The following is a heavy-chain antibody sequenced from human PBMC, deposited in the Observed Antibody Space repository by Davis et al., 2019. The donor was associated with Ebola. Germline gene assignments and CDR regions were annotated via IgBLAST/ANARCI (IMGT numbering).Heavy chain of an antibody. V-gene: IGHV1-69*05. CDR1: GGTFSSYA. J-gene: IGHJ4*02. Sequence: AASVRVSCKASGGTFSSYAISWVRQAPGQGLEWMGGIIPIFGTANYAQKFQGWVTLTRDTSISTAYMELQRLRSDDTAVYYCARVDSVTYTSLDYWGQGTLVTVSS. CDR2: IIPIFGTA. D-gene: IGHD2-2*02. CDR3: ARVDSVTYTSLDY.